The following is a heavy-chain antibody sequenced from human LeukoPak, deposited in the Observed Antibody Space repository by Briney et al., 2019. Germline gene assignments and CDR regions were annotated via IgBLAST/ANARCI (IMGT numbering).Heavy chain of an antibody. CDR2: ISWNSGSI. D-gene: IGHD6-19*01. V-gene: IGHV3-9*01. CDR3: AKGRGSGWYKGAFDY. J-gene: IGHJ4*02. CDR1: GFTFDDYA. Sequence: GGSLRLSCAASGFTFDDYAMQWVRQAPGKGLEWVSGISWNSGSIGYADSVKGRFTISRDNAKNSLYLQMNSLRAEDTALYYCAKGRGSGWYKGAFDYWGQGTLVTVSS.